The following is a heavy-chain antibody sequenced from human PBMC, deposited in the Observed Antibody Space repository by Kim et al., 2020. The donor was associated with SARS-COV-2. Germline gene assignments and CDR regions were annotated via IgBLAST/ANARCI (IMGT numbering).Heavy chain of an antibody. Sequence: IANYAQKFQGRVTITADKSTSTAYMELSSLRSEDTAVYYCARARPDYFDYWGQGTLVTVSS. J-gene: IGHJ4*02. V-gene: IGHV1-69*04. CDR2: IA. CDR3: ARARPDYFDY.